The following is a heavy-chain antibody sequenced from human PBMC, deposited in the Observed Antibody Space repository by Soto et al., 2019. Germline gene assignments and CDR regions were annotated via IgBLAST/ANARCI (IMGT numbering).Heavy chain of an antibody. CDR3: AILAY. V-gene: IGHV3-30*03. CDR2: ISDDGSNK. J-gene: IGHJ4*02. CDR1: GYTFSNYV. Sequence: QVQLVESGGGVVQPGRSLRLSCAASGYTFSNYVMYWVRQAPGKGLECVAVISDDGSNKYYADSVKGRFTISRDNSKNTLDLQMNSLRAEHTAVYFCAILAYWGQGTLVTVSS. D-gene: IGHD3-3*01.